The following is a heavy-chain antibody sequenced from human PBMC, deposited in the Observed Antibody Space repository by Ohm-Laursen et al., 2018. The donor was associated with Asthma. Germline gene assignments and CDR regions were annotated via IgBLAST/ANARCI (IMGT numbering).Heavy chain of an antibody. CDR3: AKLVGVTTA. CDR1: GFSFHEYP. V-gene: IGHV3-9*01. J-gene: IGHJ5*02. D-gene: IGHD4-17*01. CDR2: ISWNSGSI. Sequence: SLRLSCAASGFSFHEYPVHWVRQSPGKGLEWVSGISWNSGSIGYADSVKGRFTISRDNAKNSLYLQMNSLRPEDTAFYYCAKLVGVTTAWGQGTLVTVSS.